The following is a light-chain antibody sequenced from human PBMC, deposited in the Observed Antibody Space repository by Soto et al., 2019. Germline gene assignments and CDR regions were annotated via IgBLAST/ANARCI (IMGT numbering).Light chain of an antibody. CDR3: HQYHDWPLT. CDR2: GAS. CDR1: QSVSSN. Sequence: EIVMTQSPATLSVSPGESATLSCRASQSVSSNLAWYQQKPGQAPRLLIYGASTRATAIPPRFSGSGSGTEFTLIISSLQSEDFAVYYCHQYHDWPLTFGGGTEVEIK. J-gene: IGKJ4*01. V-gene: IGKV3-15*01.